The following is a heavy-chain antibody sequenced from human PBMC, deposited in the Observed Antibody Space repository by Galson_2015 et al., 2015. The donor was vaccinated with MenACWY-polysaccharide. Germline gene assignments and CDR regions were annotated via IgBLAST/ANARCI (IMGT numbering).Heavy chain of an antibody. CDR2: IYYSGST. V-gene: IGHV4-39*01. Sequence: SETLSLTRTVSGGSISSSSYYWGWIRQPPGKGLERIGSIYYSGSTYYNPSLKSRVTISVDTSKNQFSLKLSSVTAADTAVYYCARLPTQMATFNFDYWGQGTLVTVSS. CDR1: GGSISSSSYY. CDR3: ARLPTQMATFNFDY. D-gene: IGHD5-24*01. J-gene: IGHJ4*02.